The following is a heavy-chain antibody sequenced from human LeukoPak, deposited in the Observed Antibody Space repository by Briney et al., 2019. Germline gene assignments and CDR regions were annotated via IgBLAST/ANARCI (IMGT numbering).Heavy chain of an antibody. CDR2: IYYSGST. Sequence: PSETLSLTCTVSGGSISSSSYYWGWIRQPPGKGLEWIGSIYYSGSTYYNPSLKSRVTISVDTSKNQFSLKLSSVTAADTAVYYCAKDSTPWGIAVAGRGTRPYFDYWGQGTLVTVSS. J-gene: IGHJ4*02. D-gene: IGHD6-19*01. V-gene: IGHV4-39*02. CDR3: AKDSTPWGIAVAGRGTRPYFDY. CDR1: GGSISSSSYY.